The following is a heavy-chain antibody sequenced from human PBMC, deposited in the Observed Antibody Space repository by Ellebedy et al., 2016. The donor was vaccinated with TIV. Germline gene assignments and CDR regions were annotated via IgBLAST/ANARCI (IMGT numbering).Heavy chain of an antibody. CDR1: GDSISPYY. Sequence: SETLSLTCKVSGDSISPYYWSWIRQPPGKGLEWIGDIDHPGSTTSFNPSLKSRVATSIYTTKNQVTLSLSSVTAADTAVYFCASGLRTEGFHYHDPWGPGILVTVSS. CDR2: IDHPGST. CDR3: ASGLRTEGFHYHDP. D-gene: IGHD1-1*01. V-gene: IGHV4-59*01. J-gene: IGHJ5*01.